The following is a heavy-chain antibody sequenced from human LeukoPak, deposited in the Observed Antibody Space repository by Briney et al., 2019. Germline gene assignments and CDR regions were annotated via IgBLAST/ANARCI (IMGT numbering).Heavy chain of an antibody. J-gene: IGHJ4*02. CDR2: INPNSGGT. D-gene: IGHD3-10*01. V-gene: IGHV1-2*02. CDR3: ARVWIEYGSGSRTFDY. CDR1: GYPFTGYY. Sequence: GASVKVSCKASGYPFTGYYMHWVRQAPGQGLEWMGWINPNSGGTNYAQKFQGRVTMTRDTSISTAYMELSSLRSDDTAVYYCARVWIEYGSGSRTFDYWGQGTLVTVSS.